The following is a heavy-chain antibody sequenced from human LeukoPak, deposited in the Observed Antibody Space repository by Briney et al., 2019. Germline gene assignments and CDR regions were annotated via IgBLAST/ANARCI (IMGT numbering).Heavy chain of an antibody. CDR2: ISSSSSYI. Sequence: GGSLRLSCAASGFPFTTYAMNWVRQAPGKGLEWVSSISSSSSYIYYADSMKGRFTISRDNAKNSLFLQMNNLRAEDTAVYYCARDRRYFDTGGLGGPDYWGQGTLITVSS. D-gene: IGHD2-8*02. J-gene: IGHJ4*02. V-gene: IGHV3-21*01. CDR1: GFPFTTYA. CDR3: ARDRRYFDTGGLGGPDY.